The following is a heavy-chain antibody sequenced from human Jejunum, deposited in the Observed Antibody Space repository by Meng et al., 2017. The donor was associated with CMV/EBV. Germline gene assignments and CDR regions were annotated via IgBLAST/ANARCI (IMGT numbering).Heavy chain of an antibody. CDR1: GGSFSGYY. CDR2: INHSGST. D-gene: IGHD3-10*01. CDR3: ARDELGSGGMDV. J-gene: IGHJ6*02. V-gene: IGHV4-34*01. Sequence: CAFYGGSFSGYYWSWIRQPPGKGLEWIGEINHSGSTNYNPSLKSRVTISVDTSKNQFSLKLSSVTAADTAVYYCARDELGSGGMDVWGQGTTVTVSS.